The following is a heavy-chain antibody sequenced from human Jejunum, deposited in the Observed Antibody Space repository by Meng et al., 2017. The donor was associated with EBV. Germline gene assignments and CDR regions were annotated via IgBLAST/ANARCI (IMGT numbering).Heavy chain of an antibody. Sequence: WNAGLLRPSEALSLTGAVSGDPLFNGGHYGTWIRQPPGKGLEWIGYIFYTGNTYYNPSLKSRVTISLDISKNQFSLNLTSVTAADTAVYYCARDTNGDYGWVDPWGQGTLVTVSS. J-gene: IGHJ5*02. CDR3: ARDTNGDYGWVDP. D-gene: IGHD4-17*01. CDR2: IFYTGNT. V-gene: IGHV4-30-4*01. CDR1: GDPLFNGGHY.